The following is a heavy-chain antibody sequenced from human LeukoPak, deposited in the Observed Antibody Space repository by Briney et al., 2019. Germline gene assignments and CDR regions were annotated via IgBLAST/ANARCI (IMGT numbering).Heavy chain of an antibody. V-gene: IGHV4-59*02. D-gene: IGHD3-16*01. CDR3: ARGGAGPLRD. J-gene: IGHJ4*02. CDR2: ISNSGNP. CDR1: SASVSSYY. Sequence: SETLSLTCTVSSASVSSYYWSWVRQPPGGGLEWIGYISNSGNPSYNPSFKSRVTFSADTSKNHLSLKPNSVTPADTAVYFCARGGAGPLRDWGQGTLVTVSS.